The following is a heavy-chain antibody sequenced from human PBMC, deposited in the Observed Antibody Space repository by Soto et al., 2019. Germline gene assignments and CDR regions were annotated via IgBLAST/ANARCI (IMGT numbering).Heavy chain of an antibody. CDR2: IYSGGST. D-gene: IGHD4-4*01. V-gene: IGHV3-66*01. CDR3: ARGVGDYSNYYYYYYMDV. J-gene: IGHJ6*03. Sequence: GGSLRLSCAASGFTVSSNYMSWVRQAPGKGLEWVSVIYSGGSTYYADSVKGRFTISRDNSKNTLYLQMNSLRAEDTAVYYCARGVGDYSNYYYYYYMDVWGKGTTVTVSS. CDR1: GFTVSSNY.